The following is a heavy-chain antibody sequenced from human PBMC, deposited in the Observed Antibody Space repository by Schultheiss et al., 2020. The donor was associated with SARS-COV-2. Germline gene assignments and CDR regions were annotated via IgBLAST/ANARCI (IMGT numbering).Heavy chain of an antibody. CDR2: INPSGGST. CDR1: GGTFTSYY. V-gene: IGHV1-46*01. D-gene: IGHD6-13*01. Sequence: ASVKVSCKASGGTFTSYYMHWVRQAPGQGLEWMGIINPSGGSTSYAQKFQGRVTMTRDTSTSTVYMELSSLRSEDTAVYYCASAQLAGWFDPWGQGTLVTVSS. CDR3: ASAQLAGWFDP. J-gene: IGHJ5*02.